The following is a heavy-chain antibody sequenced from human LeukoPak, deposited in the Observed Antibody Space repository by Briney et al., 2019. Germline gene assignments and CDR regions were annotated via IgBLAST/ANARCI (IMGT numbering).Heavy chain of an antibody. V-gene: IGHV3-23*01. J-gene: IGHJ4*02. D-gene: IGHD5-24*01. Sequence: GGSLRLSCAASGFTFSSYGMSWVRQAPGEGLEWVSTISGSGGSTYYADSVKGRFTISRDNSKNTLYLQMNSLRAEATAVYYCAKEMATMANYFDYWGQGTLVTVSS. CDR3: AKEMATMANYFDY. CDR2: ISGSGGST. CDR1: GFTFSSYG.